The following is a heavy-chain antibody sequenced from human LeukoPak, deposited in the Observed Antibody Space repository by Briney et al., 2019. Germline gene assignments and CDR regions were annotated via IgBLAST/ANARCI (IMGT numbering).Heavy chain of an antibody. Sequence: GASVKVSCKVSGYTLTELSMHWVRQAPGKGLEWMGRIIPILGIANYAQKFQGRVTITADKFTSTAYMELSSLRSEDTAVYYCARGTYGDYDYFDYWGQGTLVTVSS. CDR3: ARGTYGDYDYFDY. D-gene: IGHD4-17*01. J-gene: IGHJ4*02. CDR1: GYTLTELS. V-gene: IGHV1-69*04. CDR2: IIPILGIA.